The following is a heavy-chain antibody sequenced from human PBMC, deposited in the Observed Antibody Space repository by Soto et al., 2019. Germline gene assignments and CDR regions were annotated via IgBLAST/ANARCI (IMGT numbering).Heavy chain of an antibody. Sequence: SVKVSCKASGGTFSSYAISWVRQAPGQGLEWMGGIIPIFGTANYAQKFQGRVTITADKSTSTAYMELSSLRSEDTAVYYCARRYYDILTRYPYYYYGMDVWGQGTTVTVSS. CDR3: ARRYYDILTRYPYYYYGMDV. CDR2: IIPIFGTA. D-gene: IGHD3-9*01. CDR1: GGTFSSYA. V-gene: IGHV1-69*06. J-gene: IGHJ6*02.